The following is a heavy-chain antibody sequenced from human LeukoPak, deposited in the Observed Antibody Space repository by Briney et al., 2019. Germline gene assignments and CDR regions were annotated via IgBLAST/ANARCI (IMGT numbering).Heavy chain of an antibody. CDR3: VMMPY. Sequence: GGSLRLSCAASGLTFSTYWMSWVRQAPGKGLEWVANIKQDGSEKNYVDSLKGRFTISRDNARKLLFLQMNSLRPDDTAVYYCVMMPYWGQGTMVTVSS. CDR2: IKQDGSEK. D-gene: IGHD2-2*01. CDR1: GLTFSTYW. J-gene: IGHJ4*02. V-gene: IGHV3-7*03.